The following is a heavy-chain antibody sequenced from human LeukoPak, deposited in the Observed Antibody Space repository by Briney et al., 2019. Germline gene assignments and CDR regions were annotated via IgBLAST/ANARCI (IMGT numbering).Heavy chain of an antibody. CDR1: GFTFSSYS. J-gene: IGHJ4*02. CDR2: INSASSYM. Sequence: GGSLRLSCAASGFTFSSYSMNWVRQAPGKGLEWVSSINSASSYMYYADSVKGRFTISRDNARNSLYLQMNSLRAEDTAVYYCTKEHDYSNFAEDYWGQGTLVTVSS. D-gene: IGHD4-11*01. V-gene: IGHV3-21*01. CDR3: TKEHDYSNFAEDY.